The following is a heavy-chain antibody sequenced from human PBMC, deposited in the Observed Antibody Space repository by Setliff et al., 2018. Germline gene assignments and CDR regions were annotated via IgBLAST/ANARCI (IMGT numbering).Heavy chain of an antibody. V-gene: IGHV4-61*02. Sequence: SETLSLTCTVSGGSISSGTYYWTWIRQPAGQGLEWIGRIYTGGSTNYNPSLKSRVTISLDTSKNHFSLTLTSVTAADTAVYYCARQSVRGLADNNWFDPWGQGTLVTVSS. D-gene: IGHD2-15*01. CDR3: ARQSVRGLADNNWFDP. CDR1: GGSISSGTYY. J-gene: IGHJ5*02. CDR2: IYTGGST.